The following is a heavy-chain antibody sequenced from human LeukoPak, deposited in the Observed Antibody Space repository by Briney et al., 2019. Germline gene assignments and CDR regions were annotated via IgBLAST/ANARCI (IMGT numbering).Heavy chain of an antibody. CDR2: FNKNGGST. V-gene: IGHV3-64*01. J-gene: IGHJ4*02. Sequence: GGSLRLSCAASGFTFSNYALHWFRQAPGKGLEYVSAFNKNGGSTNYANSVKGRFPIPRNNSKNTLYLQMGSLRTEDMAVYYCARDWGGNPRYILDYWGQGALVTVSS. CDR3: ARDWGGNPRYILDY. D-gene: IGHD2-21*01. CDR1: GFTFSNYA.